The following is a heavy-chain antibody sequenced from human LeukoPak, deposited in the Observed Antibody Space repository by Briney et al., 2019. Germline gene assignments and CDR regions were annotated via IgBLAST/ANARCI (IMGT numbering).Heavy chain of an antibody. J-gene: IGHJ6*02. CDR1: GFTFSSYD. V-gene: IGHV3-13*01. CDR3: ARDLRYSYGSPYYSGMDV. D-gene: IGHD5-18*01. CDR2: IGTAGDT. Sequence: GGSLRLSCAASGFTFSSYDMHWVRQATGKGLEWVSAIGTAGDTYYPGSVKGRFTISRENAKNSLYLQMNSLRAEDTAVYYCARDLRYSYGSPYYSGMDVWGQGTTVTVSS.